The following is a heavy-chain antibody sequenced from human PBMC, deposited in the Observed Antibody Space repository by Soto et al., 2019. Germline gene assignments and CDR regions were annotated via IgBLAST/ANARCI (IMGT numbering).Heavy chain of an antibody. J-gene: IGHJ4*02. D-gene: IGHD6-13*01. CDR2: IYYSGST. CDR3: ARVHSPGIAAPGPSHY. V-gene: IGHV4-59*01. CDR1: GGSISSYY. Sequence: SETLSLTCTVSGGSISSYYWSWIRQPPGKGLEWIGYIYYSGSTNYNPSLKSRVTISVDTSKNQFSLNLSSVTAADTAVYYCARVHSPGIAAPGPSHYWGQGTLVSVS.